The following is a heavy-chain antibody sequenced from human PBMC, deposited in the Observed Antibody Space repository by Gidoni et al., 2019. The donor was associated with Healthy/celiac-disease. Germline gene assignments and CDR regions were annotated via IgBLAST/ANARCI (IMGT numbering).Heavy chain of an antibody. Sequence: EVQLLESGGGLVQPGGSLTPSCAASGFTFSSYAMSWVRQAPGKGLAWVSFIRGSVGSTYYADSVKGRFTISRDNYKKTLYLQMNSLRAEDTAVYYCAKTPGWFGDPFDYWGQGTLVTVSS. J-gene: IGHJ4*02. D-gene: IGHD3-10*01. CDR1: GFTFSSYA. V-gene: IGHV3-23*01. CDR2: IRGSVGST. CDR3: AKTPGWFGDPFDY.